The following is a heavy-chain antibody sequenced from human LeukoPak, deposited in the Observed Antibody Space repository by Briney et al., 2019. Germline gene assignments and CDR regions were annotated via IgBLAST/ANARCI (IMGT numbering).Heavy chain of an antibody. D-gene: IGHD4-17*01. CDR1: GGSISSGGYS. J-gene: IGHJ4*02. Sequence: SQTLSLTCAVSGGSISSGGYSWSWIRQPPGKGLEWIGYIYYSGSTNYNPSLKSRVTISVDTSKNQFSLKLSSVTAADTAVYYCARGFTGDYYFDYWGQGTLVTVSS. CDR2: IYYSGST. CDR3: ARGFTGDYYFDY. V-gene: IGHV4-30-4*07.